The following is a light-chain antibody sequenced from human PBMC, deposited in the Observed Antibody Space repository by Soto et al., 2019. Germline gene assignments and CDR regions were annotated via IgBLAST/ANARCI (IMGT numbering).Light chain of an antibody. CDR3: QQYGSASIT. V-gene: IGKV3-20*01. CDR2: GAS. CDR1: RNVSSGL. Sequence: EIVLTQSPGTLSLSPGERATLSCRASRNVSSGLLAWYQQKPGQAPRLLIYGASSRATGIPDRFSGSGSGTDFTLTISRLEPEDFALYHSQQYGSASITFGQGTRLEI. J-gene: IGKJ5*01.